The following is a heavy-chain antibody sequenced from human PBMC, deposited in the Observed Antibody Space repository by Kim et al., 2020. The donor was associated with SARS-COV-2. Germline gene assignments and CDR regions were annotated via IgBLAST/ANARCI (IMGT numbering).Heavy chain of an antibody. CDR1: GGSISSYY. D-gene: IGHD3-10*01. CDR2: IYYSGST. J-gene: IGHJ4*02. CDR3: SRDGVV. Sequence: SETLSLTCTVSGGSISSYYWSWIRQPPGKGLEWIGNIYYSGSTNYNLSLKSRVTISVDTSKNQFALKLIYVTAADTAVYYCSRDGVVRGQGTLVTVSS. V-gene: IGHV4-59*01.